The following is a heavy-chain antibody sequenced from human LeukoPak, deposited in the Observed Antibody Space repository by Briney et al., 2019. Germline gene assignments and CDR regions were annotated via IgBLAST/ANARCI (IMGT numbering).Heavy chain of an antibody. V-gene: IGHV3-9*01. CDR1: GFTFDYYA. D-gene: IGHD2-15*01. J-gene: IGHJ4*02. Sequence: PGRSLRLSCAASGFTFDYYAMHWVRQAPWKGLEWVSGICWNSGSIGYADSVKGRFTISRDNAKNSLYLQMNSLRAEDTALYYCAKDHTRSHYCSGGSCYAFDYWGQGTLVTVSS. CDR2: ICWNSGSI. CDR3: AKDHTRSHYCSGGSCYAFDY.